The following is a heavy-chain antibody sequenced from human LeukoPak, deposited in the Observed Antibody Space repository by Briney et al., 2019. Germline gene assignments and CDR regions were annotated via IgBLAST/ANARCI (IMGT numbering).Heavy chain of an antibody. V-gene: IGHV3-23*01. D-gene: IGHD3-10*01. J-gene: IGHJ4*02. CDR2: ISGNGRST. Sequence: HTGGTLRLSCAGSEFTFSSFGMSWVRQAPGKGLEWVSGISGNGRSTYYADSVKGRFTISRDNSRNTLYLQMNSLRAEDTAVYYCAKETPDYYGSGSYLYWGQGTLVTVSS. CDR3: AKETPDYYGSGSYLY. CDR1: EFTFSSFG.